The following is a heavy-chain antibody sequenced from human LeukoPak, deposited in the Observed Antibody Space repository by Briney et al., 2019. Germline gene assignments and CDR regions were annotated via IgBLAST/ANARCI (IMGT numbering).Heavy chain of an antibody. CDR3: ARGRRDSILRFLEWFNDAFDI. CDR2: MNPNSGNT. V-gene: IGHV1-8*03. Sequence: ASVKVSCKASGYTLTSYGISWVRQATGQGLEWMGWMNPNSGNTGYAQKFQGRVTITRNTSISTVYMELSSLRSEDTAVYYCARGRRDSILRFLEWFNDAFDIWGQGTMVTVSS. D-gene: IGHD3-3*01. CDR1: GYTLTSYG. J-gene: IGHJ3*02.